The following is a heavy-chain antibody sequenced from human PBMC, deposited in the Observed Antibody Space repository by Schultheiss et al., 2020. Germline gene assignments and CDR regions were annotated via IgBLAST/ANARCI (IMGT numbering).Heavy chain of an antibody. Sequence: ASVKVSCKASGYTFTSYDINWVRQATGQGLEWMGWMNPNSGNTGYAQKFQGRVTMTRNTSISTAYMELSSLRSEDTAVYYCARETYGGYVGYYYYYGMDVWGQGTTVNGYS. CDR1: GYTFTSYD. D-gene: IGHD5-12*01. V-gene: IGHV1-8*01. CDR3: ARETYGGYVGYYYYYGMDV. J-gene: IGHJ6*02. CDR2: MNPNSGNT.